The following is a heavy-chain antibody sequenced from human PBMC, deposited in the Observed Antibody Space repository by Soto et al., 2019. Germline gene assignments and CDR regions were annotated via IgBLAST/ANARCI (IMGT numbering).Heavy chain of an antibody. CDR1: GFTFSSYS. CDR3: VKHRGNPSGAFDI. J-gene: IGHJ3*02. Sequence: GGSLRLSCAASGFTFSSYSIHWVRQAPGKGLERGAVISYDGRKKNNADYVKGQINNSRDNSKSTVSLHMNSLRAVDTAVYYCVKHRGNPSGAFDIWGQGTMVTVSS. CDR2: ISYDGRKK. D-gene: IGHD3-10*01. V-gene: IGHV3-30-3*02.